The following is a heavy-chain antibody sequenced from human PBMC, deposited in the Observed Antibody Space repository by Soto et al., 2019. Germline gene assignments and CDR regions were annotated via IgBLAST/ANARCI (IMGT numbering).Heavy chain of an antibody. CDR1: GFTFSSSA. V-gene: IGHV1-58*01. Sequence: VKVSCKASGFTFSSSALQWVRQARGQRLEWIGWIVVGSGNTNYAQRFQERVTITRDMSTSTAYMELNSLRSEDTAVYYCAARGGRDYYMDVWGKGTTVTVSS. CDR3: AARGGRDYYMDV. CDR2: IVVGSGNT. J-gene: IGHJ6*03. D-gene: IGHD2-15*01.